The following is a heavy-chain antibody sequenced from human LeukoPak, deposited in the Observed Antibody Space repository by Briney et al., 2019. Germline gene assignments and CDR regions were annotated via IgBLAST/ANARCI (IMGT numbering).Heavy chain of an antibody. D-gene: IGHD6-13*01. Sequence: PSETLSLTCAVSGGSISSSNWWSWVRQPPGKGLEWIGEIYHSGSTNYNPSLKSRVTMSVDTSKNQFSLRLSSVTAADTAIYYCVRDDRGLTAGGTDAFDLWGQGTMVTVSS. CDR1: GGSISSSNW. J-gene: IGHJ3*01. CDR3: VRDDRGLTAGGTDAFDL. CDR2: IYHSGST. V-gene: IGHV4-4*02.